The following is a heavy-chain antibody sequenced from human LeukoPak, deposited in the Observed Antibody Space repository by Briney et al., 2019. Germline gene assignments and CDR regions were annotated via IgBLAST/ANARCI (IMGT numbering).Heavy chain of an antibody. V-gene: IGHV3-7*01. CDR3: ASGKYSHIY. J-gene: IGHJ4*02. Sequence: GGSLRLSCEASGFTFRTYWMTWVRQAPGKGLEWVANINEDGTEKYYVGSVKGRLTISRDNTKKSLYLQLNSLKTEDTAMYRCASGKYSHIYWGQGTLVTVSS. CDR2: INEDGTEK. CDR1: GFTFRTYW. D-gene: IGHD2-21*01.